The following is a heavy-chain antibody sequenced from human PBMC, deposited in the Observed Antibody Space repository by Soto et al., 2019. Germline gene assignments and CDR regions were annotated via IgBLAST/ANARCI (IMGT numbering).Heavy chain of an antibody. Sequence: QVQLVQSGAEVKKPGSSVKVSCKASGGTFSSYTISWVRQAPGQGLEWMGRIIPILGIANYAQKFQGRGTITADKSTSTAYMELSSLRSEDTAVYYCARDLPRSTSPRPRYCYYYMDVWGKGTTVTVSS. CDR3: ARDLPRSTSPRPRYCYYYMDV. J-gene: IGHJ6*03. CDR2: IIPILGIA. CDR1: GGTFSSYT. D-gene: IGHD2-2*01. V-gene: IGHV1-69*08.